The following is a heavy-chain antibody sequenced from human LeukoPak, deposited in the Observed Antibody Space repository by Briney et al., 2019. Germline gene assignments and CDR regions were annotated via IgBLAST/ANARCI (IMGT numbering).Heavy chain of an antibody. D-gene: IGHD6-19*01. J-gene: IGHJ4*02. Sequence: GGSLRLSCAASGFTVSNCWMSWVRQAPGKGLEWVANIKPDGSLKYYVDSVKGRFSISRDNAKNLLYLQMNRLRADDTGVYYCASQPSAVAGNSWGQETPVTVSS. CDR3: ASQPSAVAGNS. CDR1: GFTVSNCW. CDR2: IKPDGSLK. V-gene: IGHV3-7*02.